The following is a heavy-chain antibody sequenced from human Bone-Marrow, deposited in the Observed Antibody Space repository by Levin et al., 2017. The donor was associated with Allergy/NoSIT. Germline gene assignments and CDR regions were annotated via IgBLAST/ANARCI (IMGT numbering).Heavy chain of an antibody. Sequence: GGSLRLSCAASGFTFSSYSMNWVRQAPGRGLEWVSSISSSSSYIYYADSVKGRFTISRDNAKNSLYLQMNSLRAEDTAVYYCARGYYDYIWGSYRYTGLDYWGQGTLVTVSS. V-gene: IGHV3-21*01. CDR2: ISSSSSYI. J-gene: IGHJ4*02. CDR1: GFTFSSYS. CDR3: ARGYYDYIWGSYRYTGLDY. D-gene: IGHD3-16*02.